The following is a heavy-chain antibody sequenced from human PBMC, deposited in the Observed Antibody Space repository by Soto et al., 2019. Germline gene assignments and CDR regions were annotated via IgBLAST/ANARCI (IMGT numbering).Heavy chain of an antibody. Sequence: SETLSLTCTVSGGSVSSGSYYWSWIRQPPGKGLEWIGYIYYSGSTNYNPSLKSRVTMSVDTSKNQFSLKLSSVTAADTAVYYCARVRVYYEGFYYFDYWGQGTLVTAPQ. V-gene: IGHV4-61*01. CDR2: IYYSGST. CDR1: GGSVSSGSYY. D-gene: IGHD3-3*01. J-gene: IGHJ4*02. CDR3: ARVRVYYEGFYYFDY.